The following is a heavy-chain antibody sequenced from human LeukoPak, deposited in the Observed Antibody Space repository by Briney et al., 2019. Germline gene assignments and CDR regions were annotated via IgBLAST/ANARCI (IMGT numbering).Heavy chain of an antibody. V-gene: IGHV1-2*04. D-gene: IGHD2-2*01. CDR1: GYTFTGYY. CDR2: INPNRGGT. CDR3: ARDNGYCSSTSCLNAFDI. J-gene: IGHJ3*02. Sequence: ASVKVSCKASGYTFTGYYMHWVRQAPGQGLEWMGWINPNRGGTNYAQKFQGWVTMTRDTSISTAYMELSRLRSDDTAVYYCARDNGYCSSTSCLNAFDIWGQGTMVTVSS.